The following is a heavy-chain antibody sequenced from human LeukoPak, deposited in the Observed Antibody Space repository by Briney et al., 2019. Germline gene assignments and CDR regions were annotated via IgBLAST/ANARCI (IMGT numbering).Heavy chain of an antibody. Sequence: GGSLRLSCAASGFTFDKAWTNSGRQAPGKGLEWVGRIKSKTDGRTTDYAAPVKGRFTISRDDSKNTLYLQMNSLRAEDTAISYCARRAGEYSHPYDYWGQGTLVTVSS. CDR1: GFTFDKAW. CDR2: IKSKTDGRTT. J-gene: IGHJ4*02. V-gene: IGHV3-15*01. CDR3: ARRAGEYSHPYDY. D-gene: IGHD2-15*01.